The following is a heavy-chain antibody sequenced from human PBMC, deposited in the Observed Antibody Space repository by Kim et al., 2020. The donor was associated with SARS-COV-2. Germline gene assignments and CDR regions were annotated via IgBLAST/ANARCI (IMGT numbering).Heavy chain of an antibody. CDR3: AIRYSSGWYYFDY. Sequence: YAKKFQGRVTITRDTSASTAYMELSSLRSEDTAVYYCAIRYSSGWYYFDYWGQGTLVTVSS. J-gene: IGHJ4*02. V-gene: IGHV1-3*01. D-gene: IGHD6-19*01.